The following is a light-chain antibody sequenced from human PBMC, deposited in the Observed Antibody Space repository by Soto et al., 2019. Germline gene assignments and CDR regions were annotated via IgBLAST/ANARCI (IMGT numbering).Light chain of an antibody. CDR2: GAS. V-gene: IGKV3-15*01. CDR1: QTVSSN. Sequence: EIVMTQSPATLSVSPGERATLSCRASQTVSSNLAWYQQRPGQAPRLLIYGASTRATGIPDRFSGCGSGTEFTLTISSLQSEDFAVYYCQQYNDWSPYTFGQGTKLEIK. CDR3: QQYNDWSPYT. J-gene: IGKJ2*01.